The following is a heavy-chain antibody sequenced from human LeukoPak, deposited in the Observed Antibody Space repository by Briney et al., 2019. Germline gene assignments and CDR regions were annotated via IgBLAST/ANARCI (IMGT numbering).Heavy chain of an antibody. V-gene: IGHV3-30*18. CDR3: AKEGIMVRGGHYYYYGMDV. D-gene: IGHD3-10*01. Sequence: GGSLRLSCAASGFTFSSYGMHWVRQAPGKGLEWVAVISYDGSNKYYADSVKGRFTISGDNSKNTLYLQMNSLRAEDTAVYYCAKEGIMVRGGHYYYYGMDVWGQGTTVTVSS. CDR2: ISYDGSNK. CDR1: GFTFSSYG. J-gene: IGHJ6*02.